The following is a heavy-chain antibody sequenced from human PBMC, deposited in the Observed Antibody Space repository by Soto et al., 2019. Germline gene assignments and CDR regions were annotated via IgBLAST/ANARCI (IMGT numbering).Heavy chain of an antibody. Sequence: PGGSLRLSCAASGFIFRDWFMSWIRQAPGKGLEWISYISKDSGRATRYADSVKGRFTISRDNAKNSLFLQMNNLTVEDTAVYYCARDIISGKLTDRRGPGGGQGTLVTVSS. CDR1: GFIFRDWF. CDR3: ARDIISGKLTDRRGPG. D-gene: IGHD1-20*01. CDR2: ISKDSGRAT. J-gene: IGHJ4*02. V-gene: IGHV3-11*01.